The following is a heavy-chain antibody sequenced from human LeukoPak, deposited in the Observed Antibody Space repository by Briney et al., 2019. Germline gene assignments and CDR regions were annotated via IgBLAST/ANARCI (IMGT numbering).Heavy chain of an antibody. CDR1: GYTFTSYD. Sequence: ASVKVSCKASGYTFTSYDINWVRQATGQGLEWMGWMNPNSGNTGYAQKFQGRVTMTRDTSTSTVYMELSSLRSEDTAVYYCARDGTSITMVRGVIIPWFDPWGQGTLVTVSS. CDR2: MNPNSGNT. CDR3: ARDGTSITMVRGVIIPWFDP. D-gene: IGHD3-10*01. J-gene: IGHJ5*02. V-gene: IGHV1-8*01.